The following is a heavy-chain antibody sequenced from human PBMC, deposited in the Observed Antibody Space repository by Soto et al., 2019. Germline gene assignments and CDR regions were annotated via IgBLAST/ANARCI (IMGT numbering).Heavy chain of an antibody. CDR3: ARGSDFWSGWGPDNYYYYMDV. V-gene: IGHV4-59*08. CDR1: GGSISSYY. D-gene: IGHD3-3*01. J-gene: IGHJ6*03. CDR2: IYYSGST. Sequence: SETLSLTCTVSGGSISSYYWSWIRQPPGKGLEWIGYIYYSGSTNYNPSLKSRVTISVDTSKNQFSLKLSSVTAADTAVYYCARGSDFWSGWGPDNYYYYMDVWGKGTTVTVSS.